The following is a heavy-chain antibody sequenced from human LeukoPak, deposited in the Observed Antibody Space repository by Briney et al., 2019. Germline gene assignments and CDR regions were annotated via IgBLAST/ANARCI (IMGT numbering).Heavy chain of an antibody. CDR1: GYTFTSYG. CDR3: AHLRLVNYYYYMDV. CDR2: ISAYNGNT. V-gene: IGHV1-18*01. D-gene: IGHD3-9*01. Sequence: AASVKVSCKASGYTFTSYGISWVRQAPGQGLEWMGWISAYNGNTNYAQKLQGRVTMTTDTSTSTAYMELRSLRSDDTAVYYCAHLRLVNYYYYMDVWGKGTTVTVSS. J-gene: IGHJ6*03.